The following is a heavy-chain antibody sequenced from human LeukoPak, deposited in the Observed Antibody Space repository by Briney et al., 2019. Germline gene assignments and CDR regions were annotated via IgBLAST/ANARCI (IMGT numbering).Heavy chain of an antibody. CDR3: ARDRSRALDYYDSSGYYYDFDY. CDR1: GFTFSSYW. CDR2: IEQDGSEK. J-gene: IGHJ4*02. V-gene: IGHV3-7*01. Sequence: SGGSLRLSCAASGFTFSSYWMSWVRQAPGKGLEWVANIEQDGSEKYYVDSVKGRFTISRDNAKNSLYLQMNSLRAEDTAVYYCARDRSRALDYYDSSGYYYDFDYWGQGTLVTVSS. D-gene: IGHD3-22*01.